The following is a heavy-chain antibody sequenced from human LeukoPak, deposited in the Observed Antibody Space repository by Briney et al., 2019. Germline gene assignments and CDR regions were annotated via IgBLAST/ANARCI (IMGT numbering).Heavy chain of an antibody. J-gene: IGHJ4*02. CDR1: GGSISSYY. CDR2: IYYSGGT. D-gene: IGHD5-18*01. CDR3: ARKGGTAIVDY. V-gene: IGHV4-59*01. Sequence: SETLSLTCTVSGGSISSYYWSWIRQPPGKGLEWIGYIYYSGGTNYNPSLKSRVTISVNTSKNQFSLKLSSVTAADTAVYYCARKGGTAIVDYWGQGTLVTVSS.